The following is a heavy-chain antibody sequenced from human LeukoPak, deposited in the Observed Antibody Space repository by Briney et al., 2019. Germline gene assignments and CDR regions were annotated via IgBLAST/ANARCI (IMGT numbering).Heavy chain of an antibody. CDR2: IYPGDSDT. CDR1: GYSFTSYW. D-gene: IGHD6-19*01. J-gene: IGHJ5*02. V-gene: IGHV5-51*01. CDR3: ARRVAVADSRHNWSDP. Sequence: GESLKISCKASGYSFTSYWIGWVRQMPGKGLEWMGIIYPGDSDTRYSPSFQGQVTISADKSISTAYLQWSSLKASDTAMYYCARRVAVADSRHNWSDPWSQGTLVTVSS.